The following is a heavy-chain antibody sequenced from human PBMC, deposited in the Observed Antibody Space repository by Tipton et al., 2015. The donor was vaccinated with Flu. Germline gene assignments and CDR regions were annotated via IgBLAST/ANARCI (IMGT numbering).Heavy chain of an antibody. CDR2: IFHTGST. V-gene: IGHV4-38-2*02. D-gene: IGHD4-11*01. CDR3: ASRDYSNYVSDPKNGFDP. CDR1: GYSISSDYY. J-gene: IGHJ5*02. Sequence: LRLSCTVSGYSISSDYYWGWIRQPPGKGLEWIGNIFHTGSTYYNPSLKSRVTLSVDTSKNQFSLKVISATAADTAVYYCASRDYSNYVSDPKNGFDPWGPGSLVTVSS.